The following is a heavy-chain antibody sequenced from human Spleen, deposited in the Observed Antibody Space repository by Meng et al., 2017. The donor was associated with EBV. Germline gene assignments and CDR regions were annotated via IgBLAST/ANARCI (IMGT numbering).Heavy chain of an antibody. CDR3: ARVPPYYYASSGYLFDQ. J-gene: IGHJ4*02. V-gene: IGHV4-34*01. D-gene: IGHD3-22*01. Sequence: QGQLKQWGAGLLKPSETLSRTCAVYGGSFSGYYWSWIRQPPGKGLEWIGEINHDGSTNYNPSLKSRVTISVDTSKNQFSLSLGSVTAADTAVYYCARVPPYYYASSGYLFDQWGQGTLVTVSS. CDR1: GGSFSGYY. CDR2: INHDGST.